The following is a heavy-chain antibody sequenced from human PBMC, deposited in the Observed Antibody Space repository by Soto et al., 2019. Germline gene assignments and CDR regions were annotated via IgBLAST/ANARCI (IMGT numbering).Heavy chain of an antibody. CDR1: GGSISSYY. J-gene: IGHJ5*02. CDR3: ARFVLGYCSGGSCPPQYNWFDP. V-gene: IGHV4-59*08. Sequence: PSETLSLTCTVSGGSISSYYWSWIRQPPGKGLEWIGYIYYSGSTNYNPSLKSRVTISVDTSKNHFSLKLSSVTAADTAVYYCARFVLGYCSGGSCPPQYNWFDPWGQGTLVTVSS. D-gene: IGHD2-15*01. CDR2: IYYSGST.